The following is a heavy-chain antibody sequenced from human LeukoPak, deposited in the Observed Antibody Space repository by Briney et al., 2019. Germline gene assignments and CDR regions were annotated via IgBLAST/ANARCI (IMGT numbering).Heavy chain of an antibody. V-gene: IGHV6-1*01. CDR2: TYYRSKWYN. CDR1: GDSVSSNSAA. J-gene: IGHJ4*02. Sequence: SQTLSLTCVISGDSVSSNSAAWNWIRQSPSRGLEWLGRTYYRSKWYNNYAVSVKSRITIKPDTSKNQFSLQLNSVTPEDTAVYYWSREAFGDQDLDYWGQGTLVTVSS. D-gene: IGHD4-17*01. CDR3: SREAFGDQDLDY.